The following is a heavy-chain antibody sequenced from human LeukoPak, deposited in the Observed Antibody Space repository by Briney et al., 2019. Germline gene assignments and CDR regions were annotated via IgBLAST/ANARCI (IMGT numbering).Heavy chain of an antibody. J-gene: IGHJ4*02. Sequence: SETLSLTCTVSGYSISSGYYWGWIRQPPRKGLEWIGSIYHSGSTYYNPSLKSRVTISVDTSKNQFSLKLRTATAADTAVYYCARIEDVTRGYNHAYYFDYWGQGTLVTVSS. D-gene: IGHD5-18*01. V-gene: IGHV4-38-2*02. CDR1: GYSISSGYY. CDR2: IYHSGST. CDR3: ARIEDVTRGYNHAYYFDY.